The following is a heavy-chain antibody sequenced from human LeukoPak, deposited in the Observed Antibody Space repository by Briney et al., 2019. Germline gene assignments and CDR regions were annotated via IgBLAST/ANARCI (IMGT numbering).Heavy chain of an antibody. Sequence: PSETLSLTCAVYGGSFSGYYWSWIRQPPGKGLEWIGEINHSGSTNYNPSLKSRVTISVDTSKNQFSLKLSSVTAADTAVYYCARSSQYCTNGVCYGGKFYFDYWGQGTLVTVSS. CDR1: GGSFSGYY. V-gene: IGHV4-34*01. CDR3: ARSSQYCTNGVCYGGKFYFDY. J-gene: IGHJ4*02. CDR2: INHSGST. D-gene: IGHD2-8*01.